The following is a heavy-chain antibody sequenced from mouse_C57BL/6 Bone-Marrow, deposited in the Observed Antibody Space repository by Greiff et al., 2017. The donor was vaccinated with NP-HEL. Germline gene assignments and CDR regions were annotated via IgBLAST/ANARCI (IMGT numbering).Heavy chain of an antibody. Sequence: EVMLVESGGGLVKPGGSLKLSCAASGFTFSSYAMSWVRQTPEKRLEWVATISDGGSYTYYPDNVKGRFTISRDNAKNNLYLQRGHLKSEDTAMYYGARGGYYGDGYAMDYWGQGTSVTVSS. D-gene: IGHD2-1*01. V-gene: IGHV5-4*03. J-gene: IGHJ4*01. CDR3: ARGGYYGDGYAMDY. CDR1: GFTFSSYA. CDR2: ISDGGSYT.